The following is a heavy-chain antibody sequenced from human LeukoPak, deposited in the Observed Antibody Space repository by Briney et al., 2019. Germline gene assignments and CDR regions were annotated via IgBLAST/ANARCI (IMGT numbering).Heavy chain of an antibody. Sequence: GGSLRLSCAASGFTFSSCEMNWVRQAPGKGLEWVSYISSSGSTIYYADSVKGRFTISRDNSKNTLYLQMNSLRVEDTAIYYCAKGKYLEWLSTNTHFDYWGQGTLVTVSS. CDR3: AKGKYLEWLSTNTHFDY. CDR2: ISSSGSTI. V-gene: IGHV3-48*03. D-gene: IGHD3-3*01. CDR1: GFTFSSCE. J-gene: IGHJ4*02.